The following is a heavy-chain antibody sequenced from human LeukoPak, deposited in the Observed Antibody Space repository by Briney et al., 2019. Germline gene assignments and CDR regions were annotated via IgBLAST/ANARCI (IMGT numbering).Heavy chain of an antibody. Sequence: GGSLRLSCAASGFTFSDYYMSWIRQAPGKGLEWVSYISSSGSTIYYADSVKGRFTISRDNAKNSLYLQMNSLRAEDTAVYYCAKVVIAAAGTDDYWGQGTLVTVSS. V-gene: IGHV3-11*01. J-gene: IGHJ4*02. CDR1: GFTFSDYY. CDR2: ISSSGSTI. D-gene: IGHD6-13*01. CDR3: AKVVIAAAGTDDY.